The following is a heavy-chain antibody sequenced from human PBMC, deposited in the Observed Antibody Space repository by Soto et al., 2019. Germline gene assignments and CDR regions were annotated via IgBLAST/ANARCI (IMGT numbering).Heavy chain of an antibody. CDR3: ARVVLVSYSSGYYEFDY. Sequence: QVQLVQSGAEVKKPGSSVKVSCKASGGTFSSYAISWVRQAPGQGLEWMGGIIPIFGTANYAQKFQGRVTITADESTSTAYMELSSLRSEDTTVYYCARVVLVSYSSGYYEFDYWGQGTLVTVSS. D-gene: IGHD3-22*01. J-gene: IGHJ4*02. CDR2: IIPIFGTA. CDR1: GGTFSSYA. V-gene: IGHV1-69*01.